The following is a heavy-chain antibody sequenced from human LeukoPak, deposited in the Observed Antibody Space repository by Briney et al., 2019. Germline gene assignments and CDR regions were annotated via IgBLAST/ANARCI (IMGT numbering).Heavy chain of an antibody. D-gene: IGHD4-17*01. CDR1: GGSISSYY. V-gene: IGHV4-59*08. CDR3: ARHDDYGDRDV. J-gene: IGHJ6*02. Sequence: PSETLSLTCTVSGGSISSYYWSWIRQPPGKGLEWIGYIYYSGSTNYNPSLKSRVTISVDTSKNQFSLKLSSVTAADTAVYYCARHDDYGDRDVWGQGTTVTVSS. CDR2: IYYSGST.